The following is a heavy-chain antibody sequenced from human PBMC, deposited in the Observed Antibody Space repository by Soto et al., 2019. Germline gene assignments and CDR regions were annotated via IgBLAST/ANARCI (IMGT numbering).Heavy chain of an antibody. V-gene: IGHV3-21*01. CDR1: GFTFSSYS. D-gene: IGHD3-9*01. CDR2: ISSSSSYI. J-gene: IGHJ6*02. Sequence: GGSLRLSCAASGFTFSSYSMNWVRQAPGKGLEWVSSISSSSSYIYYADSVKGRFTISRDNAKNSLYLQMNSLRAEDTAVYYCAFLPYYDILFCYYSHLIQYGMAVWGQGTTVTVSS. CDR3: AFLPYYDILFCYYSHLIQYGMAV.